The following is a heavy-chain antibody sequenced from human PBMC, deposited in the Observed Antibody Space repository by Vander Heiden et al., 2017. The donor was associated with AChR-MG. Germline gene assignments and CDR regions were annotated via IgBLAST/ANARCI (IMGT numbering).Heavy chain of an antibody. V-gene: IGHV4-39*01. CDR3: ASPAYCSSTSCYTRPYYGMDV. J-gene: IGHJ6*02. Sequence: QLQLQESGPGLVKPSETLSLTCTVSGGSISSSSYYWGWIRQPPGKGLEWIGSIYYSGSTYYNPSLKSRVTISVDTSKNQFSLKLSSVTAADTAVYYCASPAYCSSTSCYTRPYYGMDVWGQGTTVTVSS. CDR1: GGSISSSSYY. CDR2: IYYSGST. D-gene: IGHD2-2*02.